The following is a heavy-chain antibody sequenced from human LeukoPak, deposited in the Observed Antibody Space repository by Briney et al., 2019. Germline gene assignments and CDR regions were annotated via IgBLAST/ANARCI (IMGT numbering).Heavy chain of an antibody. CDR1: GGSISSSSYY. J-gene: IGHJ4*02. Sequence: SETLSPTCTVSGGSISSSSYYWGWIRQPPGKGLEWIGSVYYSGSTYYNPSLKSRVTISVDTSKNQFSLKLSSVTAADTAVYYCARAGYFDWLFDYWGQGTLVTVSS. CDR3: ARAGYFDWLFDY. V-gene: IGHV4-39*07. CDR2: VYYSGST. D-gene: IGHD3-9*01.